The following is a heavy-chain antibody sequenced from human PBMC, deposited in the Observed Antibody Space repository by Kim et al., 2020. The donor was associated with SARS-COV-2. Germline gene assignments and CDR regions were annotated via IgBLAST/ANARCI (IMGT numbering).Heavy chain of an antibody. CDR2: ISWNSGSI. CDR3: AKDGNPVGATDYFDY. D-gene: IGHD1-26*01. J-gene: IGHJ4*02. Sequence: GGSLRLSCAASGFTFDDYAMHWVRQAPGKGLEWVSGISWNSGSIGYADSVKGRFTISRDNAKNSLYLQMNSLRAEDTALYYCAKDGNPVGATDYFDYWGQGTLVTVSS. V-gene: IGHV3-9*01. CDR1: GFTFDDYA.